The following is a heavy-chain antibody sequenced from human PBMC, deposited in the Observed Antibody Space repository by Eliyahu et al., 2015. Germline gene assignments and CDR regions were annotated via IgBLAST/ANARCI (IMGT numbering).Heavy chain of an antibody. V-gene: IGHV4-39*01. J-gene: IGHJ4*02. Sequence: QLQLQESGPGXVKPSETLSLTCTVSGGSISXSSYYWGXXRXPPGKGLEWIGSIYYSGSTYYNPSLKSRVTISVDTSKNQFSLKLSSVTAADTAVYYCARLTMVRGVTYHAFDYWGQGTLVTVSS. CDR3: ARLTMVRGVTYHAFDY. D-gene: IGHD3-10*01. CDR1: GGSISXSSYY. CDR2: IYYSGST.